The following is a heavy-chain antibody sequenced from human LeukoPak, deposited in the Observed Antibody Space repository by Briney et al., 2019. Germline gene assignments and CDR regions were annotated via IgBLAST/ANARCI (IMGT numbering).Heavy chain of an antibody. J-gene: IGHJ4*02. D-gene: IGHD3-22*01. CDR1: GYTFTSYY. V-gene: IGHV1-46*01. CDR3: ARDGWRDYYDSSGYYSR. Sequence: GASVKVSCKASGYTFTSYYMHWVRQAPGQGLEWMGIINPSGGSTSYAQKFQSRVTMTRDTSTSTVYMELSSLRSEDTAVYYCARDGWRDYYDSSGYYSRWGQGTLVTVSS. CDR2: INPSGGST.